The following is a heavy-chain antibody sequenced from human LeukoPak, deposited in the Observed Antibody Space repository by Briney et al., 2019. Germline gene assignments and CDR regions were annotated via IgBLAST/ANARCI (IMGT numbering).Heavy chain of an antibody. D-gene: IGHD2-2*02. J-gene: IGHJ4*02. V-gene: IGHV4-4*07. CDR2: IYSSGNT. Sequence: SETLSLTCTVSGGSISSYYWSGIRQPAGKGLEWIGRIYSSGNTNYNPSLKSRVTMSVDTSKNQVSLNLTSVTAADTAVYYCARSPSSRYPYFDYWGQGTLVTVSS. CDR1: GGSISSYY. CDR3: ARSPSSRYPYFDY.